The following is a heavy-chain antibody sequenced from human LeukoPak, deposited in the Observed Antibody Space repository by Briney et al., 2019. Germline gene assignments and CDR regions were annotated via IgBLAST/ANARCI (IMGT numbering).Heavy chain of an antibody. D-gene: IGHD2-2*01. Sequence: GGSLRLSCAPSGLTFSNYAMSWVRQAPGKGLEWVSAISGSGGTTYYADSVKGRFTISRDNSKNTLYLQMNSLRAEDTAVYYCAKEDCSGTSCWYFDYWGQGTLVTVSS. CDR2: ISGSGGTT. J-gene: IGHJ4*02. V-gene: IGHV3-23*01. CDR1: GLTFSNYA. CDR3: AKEDCSGTSCWYFDY.